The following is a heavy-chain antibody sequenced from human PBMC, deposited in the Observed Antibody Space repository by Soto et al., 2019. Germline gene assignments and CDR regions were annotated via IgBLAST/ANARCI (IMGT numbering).Heavy chain of an antibody. CDR3: ARDFAYCSGGSCDGEY. Sequence: LSCASSGFTFNISSMTWVFQAQGKGLEWVSSISSSSSYIYYADSVKGRFTISRDNAKNSLYLQMNSLRAEDTAVYYCARDFAYCSGGSCDGEYWGKGSLVTVFS. V-gene: IGHV3-21*01. CDR2: ISSSSSYI. J-gene: IGHJ4*02. CDR1: GFTFNISS. D-gene: IGHD2-15*01.